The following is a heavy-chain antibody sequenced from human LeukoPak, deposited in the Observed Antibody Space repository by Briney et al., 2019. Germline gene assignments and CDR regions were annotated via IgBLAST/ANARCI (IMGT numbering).Heavy chain of an antibody. Sequence: PSETLSLTCTVSGGSINNNYWSWIRQPPGKGLEWIGSIYYSGSTDYKSSLKSRITISVDASKNQFSLRLSSVTAADTAVYYCARSGSGAFNWFDPWGQGTLVTVSS. V-gene: IGHV4-59*01. D-gene: IGHD6-19*01. CDR1: GGSINNNY. CDR2: IYYSGST. CDR3: ARSGSGAFNWFDP. J-gene: IGHJ5*02.